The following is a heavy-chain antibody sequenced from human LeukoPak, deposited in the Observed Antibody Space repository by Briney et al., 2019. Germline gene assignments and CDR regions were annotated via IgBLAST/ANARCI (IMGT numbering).Heavy chain of an antibody. V-gene: IGHV4-34*01. D-gene: IGHD3-22*01. CDR1: GGSFTGYY. CDR3: ARDSSGYYYGRYFDY. Sequence: SETLSLTCAVYGGSFTGYYWSWIRQPPGKGLEWIGEINHSGSTYYTPSLKSRATISVDTSKNQFSLKLSSVTAADTAVYYCARDSSGYYYGRYFDYWGQGTLVTVSS. CDR2: INHSGST. J-gene: IGHJ4*02.